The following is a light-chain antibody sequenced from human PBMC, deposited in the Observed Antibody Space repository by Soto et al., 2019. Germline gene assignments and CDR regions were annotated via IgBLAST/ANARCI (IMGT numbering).Light chain of an antibody. Sequence: DIQMTQSPSTLSASVGDRVTITCRASQSISSWLAWYQQKPGKAPKLLIYKASSLESGVPSRFSGSGSGTEFTLTISCLQSEDFATYYCQQLNSFPITFGQGTRLENK. CDR2: KAS. CDR1: QSISSW. J-gene: IGKJ5*01. CDR3: QQLNSFPIT. V-gene: IGKV1-5*03.